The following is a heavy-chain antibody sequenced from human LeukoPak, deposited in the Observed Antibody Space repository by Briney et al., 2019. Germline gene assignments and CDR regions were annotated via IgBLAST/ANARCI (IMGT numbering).Heavy chain of an antibody. V-gene: IGHV3-74*01. CDR2: SNEDGSTT. CDR3: ARGQLYATSWYFDY. Sequence: GGSLRLSCAASGFTFSSNWMHWVRQAPGKGLVWVSRSNEDGSTTNYADSVKGRFTISRDNAKNTLYLQMNSLTAEDTAVYYCARGQLYATSWYFDYWGQGTLVIVSS. CDR1: GFTFSSNW. D-gene: IGHD2-2*01. J-gene: IGHJ4*02.